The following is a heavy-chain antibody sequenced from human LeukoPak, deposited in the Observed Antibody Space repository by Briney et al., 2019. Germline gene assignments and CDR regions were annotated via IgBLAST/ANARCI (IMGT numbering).Heavy chain of an antibody. V-gene: IGHV3-33*03. CDR1: GFVYSTAV. Sequence: GRSLRLSCAASGFVYSTAVMHWLRQAPGKGLEWVALIWHDASDIYYADSVKGRFTISRDNSKNTLYLQTHSLRTEDTGVYYCVKDHLVRGVMASWGQGTLVTVSS. J-gene: IGHJ5*02. CDR2: IWHDASDI. CDR3: VKDHLVRGVMAS. D-gene: IGHD3-10*01.